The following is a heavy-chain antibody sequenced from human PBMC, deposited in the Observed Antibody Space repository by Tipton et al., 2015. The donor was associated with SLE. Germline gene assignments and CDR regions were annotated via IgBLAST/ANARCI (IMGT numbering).Heavy chain of an antibody. V-gene: IGHV4-61*02. J-gene: IGHJ4*02. D-gene: IGHD3-3*01. CDR1: GGSISRGSYF. Sequence: TLSLTCTVSGGSISRGSYFRIWVRQPAGRKLEWFGRIFNSGDTNYNPSLKSRATISLDTSKNQFSLRLTSVTAADTAVYYCARGPFWSGSWDYWGQGTLVTVSS. CDR3: ARGPFWSGSWDY. CDR2: IFNSGDT.